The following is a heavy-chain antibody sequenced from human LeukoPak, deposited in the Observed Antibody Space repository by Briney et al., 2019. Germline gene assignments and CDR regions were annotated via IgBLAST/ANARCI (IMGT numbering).Heavy chain of an antibody. D-gene: IGHD2-15*01. CDR1: GGTFSSYA. Sequence: ASVKVSCKASGGTFSSYAISWVRQAPGQGLEWMGWISAYNGNTNYAQKLQGRVTMTTDTSTSTAYMELRSLRSDDTAVYYCARGYSSGVVAACDYWGQGTLVTVSS. V-gene: IGHV1-18*01. CDR3: ARGYSSGVVAACDY. CDR2: ISAYNGNT. J-gene: IGHJ4*02.